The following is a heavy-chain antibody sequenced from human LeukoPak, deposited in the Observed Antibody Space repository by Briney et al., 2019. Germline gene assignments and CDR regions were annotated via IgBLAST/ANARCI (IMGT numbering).Heavy chain of an antibody. V-gene: IGHV4-34*01. J-gene: IGHJ3*02. CDR2: INHSGST. D-gene: IGHD6-19*01. Sequence: SETLSLTCAVYGGSFSGYYWSWIRQPPGKGLEWIGEINHSGSTNYNPSLKSRVTISVDTSKNQFSLKLSSVTAADTAVYYCARGNSLLRPRSSGWGGAFDIWGQGTMVTVSS. CDR1: GGSFSGYY. CDR3: ARGNSLLRPRSSGWGGAFDI.